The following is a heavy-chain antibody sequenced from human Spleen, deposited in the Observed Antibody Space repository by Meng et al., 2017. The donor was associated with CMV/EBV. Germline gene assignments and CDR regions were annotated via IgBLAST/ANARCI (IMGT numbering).Heavy chain of an antibody. CDR1: GFTFSSYW. J-gene: IGHJ4*02. CDR3: VKDSRRSLIRGGDSYFDY. Sequence: GESLKISCAASGFTFSSYWMSWVRQAPGKGLEWVANIKQDGSEKYYVDSVKGRFTISRDNAKNSLSLQMNSLRPEDTALFYCVKDSRRSLIRGGDSYFDYWGQGTLVTVSS. V-gene: IGHV3-7*03. D-gene: IGHD3-16*01. CDR2: IKQDGSEK.